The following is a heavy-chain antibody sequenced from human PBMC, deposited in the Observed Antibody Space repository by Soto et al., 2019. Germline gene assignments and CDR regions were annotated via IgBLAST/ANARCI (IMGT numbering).Heavy chain of an antibody. J-gene: IGHJ5*02. Sequence: SETLSLTCTVSGGSVSSGSYYWSWIRQPPGKGLEWIGYIYYSGSTNYNPSLKSRVTISVDTSKNQFSLKLSSVTAADTAVYYCARASLNGSGWTPPGVHPWGQGTLVTV. CDR2: IYYSGST. CDR1: GGSVSSGSYY. CDR3: ARASLNGSGWTPPGVHP. D-gene: IGHD6-19*01. V-gene: IGHV4-61*01.